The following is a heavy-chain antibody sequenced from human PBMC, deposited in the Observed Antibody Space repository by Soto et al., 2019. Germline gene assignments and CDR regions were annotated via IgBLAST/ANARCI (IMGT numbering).Heavy chain of an antibody. CDR3: AYRRNFYDNSGLDY. D-gene: IGHD3-22*01. Sequence: QITLKESGPTLVKPTQTLTLTCTVSGFSLSTNGVCVGSIRQPPGKALEWLAAIKWDDDKRYSPSLEGRVTITKDTSKNQVVLTMTNVDPVDTATYYCAYRRNFYDNSGLDYWGQGTLVTVSS. CDR2: IKWDDDK. J-gene: IGHJ4*02. CDR1: GFSLSTNGVC. V-gene: IGHV2-5*02.